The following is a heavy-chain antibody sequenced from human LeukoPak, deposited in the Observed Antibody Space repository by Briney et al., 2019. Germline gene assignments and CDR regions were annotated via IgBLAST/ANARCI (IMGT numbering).Heavy chain of an antibody. CDR2: IIGSAVNT. CDR1: GLTVSSYG. CDR3: AKYTSGTSYRGLDQ. Sequence: PGESLRLSCGASGLTVSSYGMSWVRQAPGKGLEWVSTIIGSAVNTYYADSVEGRFTISRDDSKNTAYLQMNSLRAEDTAVYSCAKYTSGTSYRGLDQWGQGTLVTVSS. J-gene: IGHJ4*02. D-gene: IGHD3-10*01. V-gene: IGHV3-23*01.